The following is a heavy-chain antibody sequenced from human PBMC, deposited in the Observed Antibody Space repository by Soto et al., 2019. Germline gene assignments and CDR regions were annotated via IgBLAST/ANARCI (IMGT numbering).Heavy chain of an antibody. CDR2: ISSSSSII. Sequence: VGSLRLSGAASGLTFSSYNMNWVSQAPGKGLEWVSYISSSSSIIYYADSVKGRFTISRDNARNSLYLQINSLRDEDTAVYYCARDVQRRGYNYGSFDYWGQGTLVTVSS. V-gene: IGHV3-48*02. CDR3: ARDVQRRGYNYGSFDY. J-gene: IGHJ4*02. D-gene: IGHD5-18*01. CDR1: GLTFSSYN.